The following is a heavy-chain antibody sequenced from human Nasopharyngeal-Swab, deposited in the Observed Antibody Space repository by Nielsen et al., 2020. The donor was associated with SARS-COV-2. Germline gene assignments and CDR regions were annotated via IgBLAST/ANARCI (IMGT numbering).Heavy chain of an antibody. CDR1: GFSLSNYW. J-gene: IGHJ4*02. Sequence: GESLKISCVGSGFSLSNYWMSWVRQAPGRGLEWVANIRRDSGARFYVDSVKGRFTISRDNAKNSLYLQMNSLRAEDTAVYYCARDTGAWDFDYWGQGTLITVSS. CDR3: ARDTGAWDFDY. CDR2: IRRDSGAR. D-gene: IGHD1-26*01. V-gene: IGHV3-7*01.